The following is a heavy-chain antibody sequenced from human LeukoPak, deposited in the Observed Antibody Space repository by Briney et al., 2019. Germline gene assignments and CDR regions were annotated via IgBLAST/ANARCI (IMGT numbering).Heavy chain of an antibody. CDR2: IYSSGSI. CDR3: ARDMTTVPYNWFDP. CDR1: GGSINSGNYY. V-gene: IGHV4-61*02. D-gene: IGHD4-17*01. Sequence: SETVSLTCTVSGGSINSGNYYWSWIRQPAGKGLEWIGRIYSSGSINYNPSLQSRVTISIDTSKNQFSLRLSSVTAADTAVYYCARDMTTVPYNWFDPWGQGTLVTVSS. J-gene: IGHJ5*02.